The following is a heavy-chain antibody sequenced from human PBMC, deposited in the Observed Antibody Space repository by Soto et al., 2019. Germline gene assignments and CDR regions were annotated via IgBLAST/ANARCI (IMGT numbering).Heavy chain of an antibody. CDR1: GGSISSGGYY. CDR2: IYYSGST. D-gene: IGHD3-16*02. CDR3: ARGVIH. Sequence: QVQLQESGPGLVKPSQTLSLTCTVSGGSISSGGYYWSWIRQHPGKGLEWIGYIYYSGSTSYNPALQRRVTISVDTSNNQFSLTPNSVTAADTAVYYCARGVIHWGEGTLVTVSS. J-gene: IGHJ4*02. V-gene: IGHV4-31*03.